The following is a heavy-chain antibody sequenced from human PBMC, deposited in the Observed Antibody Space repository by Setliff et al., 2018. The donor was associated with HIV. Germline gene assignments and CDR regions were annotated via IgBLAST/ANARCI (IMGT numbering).Heavy chain of an antibody. D-gene: IGHD6-25*01. J-gene: IGHJ4*01. CDR1: GYRFISYG. CDR2: INIDSGHT. Sequence: ASVKVSCKASGYRFISYGITWVRQAPGQGPEWMGWINIDSGHTNFAQKFQDRVTVTTDTSTNTTYMELRGLRSDDTATYYCARVPSGAAGLVRAGFYFWGQGTLVTVSS. V-gene: IGHV1-18*01. CDR3: ARVPSGAAGLVRAGFYF.